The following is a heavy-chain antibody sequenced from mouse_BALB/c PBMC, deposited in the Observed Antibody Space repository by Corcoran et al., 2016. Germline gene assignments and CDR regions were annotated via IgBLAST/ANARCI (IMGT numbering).Heavy chain of an antibody. D-gene: IGHD2-4*01. CDR3: ARRDYDFPYFDY. CDR1: GYSFTGYY. V-gene: IGHV1S34*01. Sequence: LVKTGASVKISCKASGYSFTGYYMHWVKQSHGKSLAWIGYISCYNGATSYNQKFKGKATSTVDTSSSTAYMQFNSLTSEDSAVYYCARRDYDFPYFDYWGQGTTLTVSS. J-gene: IGHJ2*01. CDR2: ISCYNGAT.